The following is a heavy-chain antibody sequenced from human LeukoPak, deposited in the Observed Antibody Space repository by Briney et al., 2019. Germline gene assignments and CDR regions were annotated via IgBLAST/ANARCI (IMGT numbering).Heavy chain of an antibody. CDR1: GFTFSSYA. CDR2: ISGSGGST. CDR3: AKVWQQLAVPASGEFDY. V-gene: IGHV3-23*01. Sequence: PGGSLRLSCAASGFTFSSYAMSWVRQAPGKGLEWVSAISGSGGSTYYADSVKGRFTISRDNSKNTLYLQMNSLRAEDAAVYYCAKVWQQLAVPASGEFDYWGQGTLVTVSS. D-gene: IGHD6-13*01. J-gene: IGHJ4*02.